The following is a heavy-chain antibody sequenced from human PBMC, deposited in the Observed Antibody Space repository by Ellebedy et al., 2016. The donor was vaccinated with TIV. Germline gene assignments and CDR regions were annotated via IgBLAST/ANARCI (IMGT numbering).Heavy chain of an antibody. Sequence: MPSETLSLTCTVSGGSISSSSYYWGWIRQPPGKGLEWIGSIYYSGSTYYNPSLKSRVTISVDTSKNQFSLKLSSVTAADTAVYYCARHPAVRGYFDLWGRGTLVTVSS. CDR3: ARHPAVRGYFDL. V-gene: IGHV4-39*01. CDR1: GGSISSSSYY. J-gene: IGHJ2*01. CDR2: IYYSGST. D-gene: IGHD6-19*01.